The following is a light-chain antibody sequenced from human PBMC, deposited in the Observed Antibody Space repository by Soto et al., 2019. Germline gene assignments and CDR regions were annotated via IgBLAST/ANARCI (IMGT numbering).Light chain of an antibody. Sequence: QSALTQPASVSGSPGQSITISCTGTSSDVGNYNLVSWFQQYPGKAPKLMMYEGSKRPAGVSDRFSGSKSGNTASLTISGLKAEDEADYHCCSFAGSRTFVFGTGTKVTVL. CDR1: SSDVGNYNL. CDR2: EGS. CDR3: CSFAGSRTFV. J-gene: IGLJ1*01. V-gene: IGLV2-23*01.